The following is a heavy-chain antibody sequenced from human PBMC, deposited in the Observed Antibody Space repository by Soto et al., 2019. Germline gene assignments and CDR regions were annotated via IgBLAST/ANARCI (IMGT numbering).Heavy chain of an antibody. CDR1: GGTFSSYA. CDR2: TIPIFGTA. J-gene: IGHJ4*02. CDR3: ARPAGGYCSGGSCYNFDY. D-gene: IGHD2-15*01. Sequence: GASVKVSCKASGGTFSSYAISWVRQAPGQGLEWMGGTIPIFGTANYAQKFQGRVTITADKSTSTAYMELSSLRSEDTAVYYCARPAGGYCSGGSCYNFDYWGQGTLVTVSS. V-gene: IGHV1-69*06.